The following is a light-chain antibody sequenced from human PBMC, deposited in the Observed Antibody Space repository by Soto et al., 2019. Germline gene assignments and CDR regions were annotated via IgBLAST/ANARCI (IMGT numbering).Light chain of an antibody. CDR1: SSDVGSYNH. Sequence: QSVLTQPASVSGSPGQSITISCTGTSSDVGSYNHVSWYQHHPGQAPKLMIYEVTERPSGVSNRFSASKSGNTASLTISGLQAEDEADYYCCSYAGSITWVFGGGTKLTVL. V-gene: IGLV2-23*02. CDR2: EVT. CDR3: CSYAGSITWV. J-gene: IGLJ3*02.